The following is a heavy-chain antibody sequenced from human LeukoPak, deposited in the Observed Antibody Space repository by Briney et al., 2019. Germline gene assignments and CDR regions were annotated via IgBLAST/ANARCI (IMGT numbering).Heavy chain of an antibody. CDR3: ARSSGYYYGYYYYYYYMDV. J-gene: IGHJ6*03. Sequence: SETLSLTCAVYGGSFSGYYWSWIRQPPGKGLERIGEINHSGSTNYNPSLKSRVTISVDTSKNQFSLKLSSVTAADTAVYCCARSSGYYYGYYYYYYYMDVWGKGTTVTVSS. V-gene: IGHV4-34*01. CDR2: INHSGST. CDR1: GGSFSGYY. D-gene: IGHD3-22*01.